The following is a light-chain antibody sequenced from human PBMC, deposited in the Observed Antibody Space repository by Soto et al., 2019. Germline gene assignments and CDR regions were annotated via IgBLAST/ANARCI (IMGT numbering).Light chain of an antibody. V-gene: IGKV1-12*01. J-gene: IGKJ1*01. CDR1: QGIDSW. CDR2: TAS. CDR3: QQTHSYPRT. Sequence: DIQMTQSPSSVSASVGDRVTITCRASQGIDSWLAWYQQKPGEAPKLLIFTASLLHSGVPPRFSGSGSGTEFTLTISSLQPEDFATYYCQQTHSYPRTFGQGTKV.